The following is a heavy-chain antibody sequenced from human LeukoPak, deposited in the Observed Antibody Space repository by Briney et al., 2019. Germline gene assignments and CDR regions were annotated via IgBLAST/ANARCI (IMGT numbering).Heavy chain of an antibody. CDR3: ARESSGYSSGLIDY. CDR1: GGSFSGYY. V-gene: IGHV4-34*01. D-gene: IGHD6-19*01. Sequence: SETLSLTCAAYGGSFSGYYWSWIRQPPGKGLEWIGEINHSGSTNYNPSLKSRVTISVDTSKNQFSLKLSSVTAADTAVYYCARESSGYSSGLIDYWGQGTLVTVSS. CDR2: INHSGST. J-gene: IGHJ4*02.